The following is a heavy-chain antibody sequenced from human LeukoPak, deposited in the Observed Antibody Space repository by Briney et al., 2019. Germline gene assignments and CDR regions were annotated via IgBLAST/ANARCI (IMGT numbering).Heavy chain of an antibody. CDR2: IIPIFGTA. CDR3: ARPDQPDIVVVPAASPYDY. Sequence: GASVKVSCKASGGTFSSYAISWVRQAPGQGLEWMGGIIPIFGTANYAQKFQGRVTMTRDTSTSTVYMELSSLRSDDTAVYYCARPDQPDIVVVPAASPYDYWGQGTLVTVSS. CDR1: GGTFSSYA. V-gene: IGHV1-69*05. J-gene: IGHJ4*02. D-gene: IGHD2-2*01.